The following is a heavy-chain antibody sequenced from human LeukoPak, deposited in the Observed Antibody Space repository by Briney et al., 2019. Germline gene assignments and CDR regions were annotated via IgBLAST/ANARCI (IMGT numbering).Heavy chain of an antibody. V-gene: IGHV4-4*02. CDR1: GGSISSGHW. Sequence: SETLSLTCAVSGGSISSGHWWSWVRQPPGKGLEWIGEIYHSGSTNYNPSLKSRVTISVDKSKNQFSLKLSSVTAADTAVYYCARVGGYCSGGSCYSVQDYWGQGTLVTVSS. CDR2: IYHSGST. J-gene: IGHJ4*02. D-gene: IGHD2-15*01. CDR3: ARVGGYCSGGSCYSVQDY.